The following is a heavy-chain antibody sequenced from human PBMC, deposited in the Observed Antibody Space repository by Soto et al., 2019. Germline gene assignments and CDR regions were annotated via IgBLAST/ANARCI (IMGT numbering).Heavy chain of an antibody. J-gene: IGHJ5*02. CDR3: ARGLPGYSSSWYDN. Sequence: SETLSLTCAVYCGSFSGHYWSWIRQPPGRGLEWIGEINLGGSTNYNPSLKSRVTISVDTSKNQFSLNLRSVTAADTAVYYCARGLPGYSSSWYDNWGQGTLVTVSS. V-gene: IGHV4-34*01. D-gene: IGHD6-13*01. CDR1: CGSFSGHY. CDR2: INLGGST.